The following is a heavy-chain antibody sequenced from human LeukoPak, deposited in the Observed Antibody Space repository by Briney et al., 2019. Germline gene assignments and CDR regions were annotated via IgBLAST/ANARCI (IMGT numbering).Heavy chain of an antibody. CDR3: ARDGYYYYMDV. J-gene: IGHJ6*03. V-gene: IGHV3-48*03. CDR1: GFTFSSYE. Sequence: GGSRRLSCAASGFTFSSYEMNWVRQAPGKGLEWVSYISSSGSTIYYADSVKGRFTISRDNAKNSLYLQMNSLRAEDTAVYYCARDGYYYYMDVWGKGTTVTISS. CDR2: ISSSGSTI.